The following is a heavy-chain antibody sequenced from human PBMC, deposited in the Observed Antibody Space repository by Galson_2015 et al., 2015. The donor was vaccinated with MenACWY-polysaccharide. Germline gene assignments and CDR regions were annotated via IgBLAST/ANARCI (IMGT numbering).Heavy chain of an antibody. D-gene: IGHD4/OR15-4a*01. CDR2: VSSDGGTQ. CDR1: GFVFSSCG. J-gene: IGHJ4*02. CDR3: AKESGIPQYGAYFDY. V-gene: IGHV3-30*18. Sequence: SLRLSCAASGFVFSSCGMQWVRQAPGKGLEWVAVVSSDGGTQFYADSVKGRFTISRDNSKNTLHLQINSLRAEDTAVYYCAKESGIPQYGAYFDYWGQGTLVTVSS.